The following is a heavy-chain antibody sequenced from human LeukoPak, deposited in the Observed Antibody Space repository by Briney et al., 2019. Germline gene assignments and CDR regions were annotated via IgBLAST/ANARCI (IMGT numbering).Heavy chain of an antibody. J-gene: IGHJ4*02. CDR1: GFIFDDYA. D-gene: IGHD4-17*01. CDR3: ARAPDRGDVSIKYFDN. CDR2: IPWSGAGI. V-gene: IGHV3-9*01. Sequence: PGGSLRLSCAASGFIFDDYAMHWVRQAPGKGLEWLSGIPWSGAGISYADSVRGRFTISRDNDKNSLYLQMNSLRTEDTALYYCARAPDRGDVSIKYFDNWGQGTLITVSS.